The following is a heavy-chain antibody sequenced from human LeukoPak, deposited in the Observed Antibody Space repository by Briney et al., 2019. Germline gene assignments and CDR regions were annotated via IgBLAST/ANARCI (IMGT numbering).Heavy chain of an antibody. Sequence: SETLSLTCTVSGASITRYFWNWIRQPPGKELEWIGYISSGGSINYNPSLKSRVTISIDTSKNQFSLKLTSATAAGTAVYYCASGDDYKSTLFDYWGQGTLVTVSS. V-gene: IGHV4-59*01. CDR3: ASGDDYKSTLFDY. J-gene: IGHJ4*02. CDR2: ISSGGSI. CDR1: GASITRYF. D-gene: IGHD5-12*01.